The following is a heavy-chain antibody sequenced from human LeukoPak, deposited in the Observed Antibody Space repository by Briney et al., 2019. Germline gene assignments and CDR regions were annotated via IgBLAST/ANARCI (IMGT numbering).Heavy chain of an antibody. CDR2: ISYDGSNK. CDR1: GFTFNNYG. D-gene: IGHD2-15*01. J-gene: IGHJ4*02. CDR3: AKVAGAAYFDY. Sequence: GGSLRLSCAASGFTFNNYGMHWVRQAPGKGLEWVAVISYDGSNKYYADSVKGRFTISRDNSKNTLYLQMNSLRAEDTAVYYCAKVAGAAYFDYWGQGTLVTVSS. V-gene: IGHV3-30*12.